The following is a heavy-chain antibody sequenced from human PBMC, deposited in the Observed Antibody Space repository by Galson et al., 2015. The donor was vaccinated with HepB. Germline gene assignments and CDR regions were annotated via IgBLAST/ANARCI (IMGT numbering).Heavy chain of an antibody. Sequence: SLTCTVSGGPINSSNYYWVWIRQSPGKGLEWIGSMHYSGSTYQKPSLTSRVTISIDTSKNQFSLKLSSVTAADTAVYYCARDSAYSMIVVAPYWYFDLWGRGTLVTVSS. CDR1: GGPINSSNYY. D-gene: IGHD3-22*01. V-gene: IGHV4-39*07. J-gene: IGHJ2*01. CDR2: MHYSGST. CDR3: ARDSAYSMIVVAPYWYFDL.